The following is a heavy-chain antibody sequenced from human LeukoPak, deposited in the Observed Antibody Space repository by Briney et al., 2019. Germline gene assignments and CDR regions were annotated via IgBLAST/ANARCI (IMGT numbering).Heavy chain of an antibody. CDR2: ISGSGDST. D-gene: IGHD6-13*01. CDR3: AKAREIFLGAADDY. J-gene: IGHJ4*02. CDR1: GFTFSSYA. V-gene: IGHV3-23*01. Sequence: GGSLRLSCAASGFTFSSYAMSWVRQAPGKGLEWVSAISGSGDSTNYADSVKGRFTISRDNSKNTLYLQMNSLRAEDTAVYYCAKAREIFLGAADDYWGQGTLVTVSS.